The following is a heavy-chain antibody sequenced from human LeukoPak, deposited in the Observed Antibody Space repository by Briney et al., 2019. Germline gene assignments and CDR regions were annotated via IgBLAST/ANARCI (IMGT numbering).Heavy chain of an antibody. D-gene: IGHD6-6*01. J-gene: IGHJ4*02. CDR1: GYSISRGNF. Sequence: SETLSLTCSVSGYSISRGNFWGWIRQPPGKGLEWIGTIYHSGATYYNPSLKSRVTISLDTSKNQFSLKLTSVTAADTAVYYCARGYSSSSEEYYFDYWGQGTLVTVSS. CDR2: IYHSGAT. V-gene: IGHV4-38-2*02. CDR3: ARGYSSSSEEYYFDY.